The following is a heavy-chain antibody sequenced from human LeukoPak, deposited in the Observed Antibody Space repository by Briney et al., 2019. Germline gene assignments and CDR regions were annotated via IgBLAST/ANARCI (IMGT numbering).Heavy chain of an antibody. CDR3: ARAPLAMVRGVGYYYYGMDV. J-gene: IGHJ6*02. CDR2: IIPILGIA. D-gene: IGHD3-10*01. CDR1: GGTFSSYA. V-gene: IGHV1-69*04. Sequence: ASVKVSCKASGGTFSSYAISWVRQAPGQGLEWMGRIIPILGIANYAQKFQGRVTITADKSTSTAYVELSSLRSEDTAVYYCARAPLAMVRGVGYYYYGMDVWGQGTTVTVSS.